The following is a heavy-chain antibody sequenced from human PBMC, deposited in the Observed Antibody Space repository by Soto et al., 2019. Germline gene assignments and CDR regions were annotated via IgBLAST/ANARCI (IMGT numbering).Heavy chain of an antibody. J-gene: IGHJ4*02. CDR2: IGSSGST. D-gene: IGHD3-3*01. Sequence: GGSLRLSCVASGFTFDTYALNWVRQAPGKGLEWVSAIGSSGSTYYADYVKGRFTISRDTPKKTLYLQMNSLRVEDTAKYYCAKGFRSLEWYSLAPFDYWGQGALVTVSS. CDR1: GFTFDTYA. CDR3: AKGFRSLEWYSLAPFDY. V-gene: IGHV3-23*01.